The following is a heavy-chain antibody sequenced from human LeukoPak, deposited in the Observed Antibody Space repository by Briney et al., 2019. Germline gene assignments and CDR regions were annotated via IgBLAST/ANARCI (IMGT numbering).Heavy chain of an antibody. J-gene: IGHJ4*02. D-gene: IGHD4-17*01. CDR3: ARDSATVTTPYFDY. CDR1: GYTLTELS. Sequence: ASVKVSCKVSGYTLTELSMHWVRQAPGKGLEWMGGFDPEDGETIYAQKFQGRVTMTEDASTDTAYMELSSLRSEDTAVYYCARDSATVTTPYFDYWGQGSLVTVSS. CDR2: FDPEDGET. V-gene: IGHV1-24*01.